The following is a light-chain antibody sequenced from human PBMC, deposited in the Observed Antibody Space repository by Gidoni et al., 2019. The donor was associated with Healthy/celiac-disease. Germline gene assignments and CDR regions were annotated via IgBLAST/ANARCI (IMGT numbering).Light chain of an antibody. CDR3: QQSYSTPT. V-gene: IGKV1-39*01. Sequence: DIQMTQSPSTLSASVGDRVTITCRASQSISSYLNWYQQKPGKAPKLLIYAASSLQSGVPSRFSDSGSGTDFTLTISSLQPEDFTTDYCQQSYSTPTFGQGTKVEIK. J-gene: IGKJ1*01. CDR1: QSISSY. CDR2: AAS.